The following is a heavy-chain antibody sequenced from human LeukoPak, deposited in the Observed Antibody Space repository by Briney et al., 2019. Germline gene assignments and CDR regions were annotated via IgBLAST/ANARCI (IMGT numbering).Heavy chain of an antibody. CDR1: GFTCTSSA. D-gene: IGHD1-26*01. CDR2: IVVGSGNT. Sequence: SEKVSCKASGFTCTSSAVQWVRQASGQRLEWIGWIVVGSGNTNYAQKFQERVTITRDMSTSTAYMELSSLRSEDTAVYYCAADKIVGATTEFDYWGQGTLVTVSS. V-gene: IGHV1-58*01. J-gene: IGHJ4*02. CDR3: AADKIVGATTEFDY.